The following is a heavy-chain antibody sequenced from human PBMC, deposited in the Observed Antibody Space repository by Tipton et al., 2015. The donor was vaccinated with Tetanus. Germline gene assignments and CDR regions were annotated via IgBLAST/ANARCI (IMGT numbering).Heavy chain of an antibody. V-gene: IGHV3-7*03. Sequence: SLRLSCEASGFTFSSHWMSWDCQAPGQGLERLANINQAESENTYATSVEGRFTIARDNAQKSLFLQMDRLRVEDTAFYFCAKDLRELVRVDGFDSWGQGTLVTVSS. D-gene: IGHD6-6*01. CDR1: GFTFSSHW. CDR3: AKDLRELVRVDGFDS. J-gene: IGHJ3*01. CDR2: INQAESEN.